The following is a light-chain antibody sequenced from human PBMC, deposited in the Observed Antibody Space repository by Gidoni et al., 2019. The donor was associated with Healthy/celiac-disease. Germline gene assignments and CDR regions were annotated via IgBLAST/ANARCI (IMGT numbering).Light chain of an antibody. CDR1: QSVSSSY. CDR3: QQYGSSPYT. CDR2: GAS. Sequence: EIVLTQPPGTLSLSPGERATLSCRASQSVSSSYLAWYQQKPGQAPRLLIYGASSRATGIPDRFSGSGSGTDFTLTISRLEPEDFALYYCQQYGSSPYTFGQGTKLEIK. J-gene: IGKJ2*01. V-gene: IGKV3-20*01.